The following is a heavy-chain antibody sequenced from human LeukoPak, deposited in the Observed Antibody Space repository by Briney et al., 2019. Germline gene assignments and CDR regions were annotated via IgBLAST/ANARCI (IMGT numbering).Heavy chain of an antibody. Sequence: SETLSLICTVSGGSISSYYWSWIRQPAGKGLEWIGRIYPTGSTKYNPSLKSRVTMSLDTSKNQFSLKLSSVTAADTAVYYCARGAGASGYDYYFDYWGQGTLVTVSS. D-gene: IGHD5-12*01. CDR3: ARGAGASGYDYYFDY. V-gene: IGHV4-4*07. CDR1: GGSISSYY. J-gene: IGHJ4*02. CDR2: IYPTGST.